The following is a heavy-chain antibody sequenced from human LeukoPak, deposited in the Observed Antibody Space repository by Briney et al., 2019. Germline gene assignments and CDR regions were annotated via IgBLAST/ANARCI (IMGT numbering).Heavy chain of an antibody. CDR2: FDPEDGET. J-gene: IGHJ4*02. V-gene: IGHV1-24*01. CDR3: AREYCSTTRCYMADY. D-gene: IGHD2-2*01. Sequence: ASVKVSCKVSGYTLTELSMHWVRQAPGKGLEWMGGFDPEDGETIYAQKFQGRVTMTTDTSTSTAYMELRSLRSDDTAVYYCAREYCSTTRCYMADYWGQGTLVTVSS. CDR1: GYTLTELS.